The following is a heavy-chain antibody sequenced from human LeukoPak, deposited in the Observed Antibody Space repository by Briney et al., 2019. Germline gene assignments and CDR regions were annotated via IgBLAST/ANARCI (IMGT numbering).Heavy chain of an antibody. Sequence: GRSLRLSCAASGFTFDDYAMHWVRQPPRKGLEWVSGSSLNSGSIGYADSVEDRFTISRDNAKNSLYLQMNSLRAEDMALYYCAKGYSSGHSDAFDIWGQGTMVTVSS. CDR3: AKGYSSGHSDAFDI. J-gene: IGHJ3*02. CDR2: SSLNSGSI. CDR1: GFTFDDYA. D-gene: IGHD6-19*01. V-gene: IGHV3-9*03.